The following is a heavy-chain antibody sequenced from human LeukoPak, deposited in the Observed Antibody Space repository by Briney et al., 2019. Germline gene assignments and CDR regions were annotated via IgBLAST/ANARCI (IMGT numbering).Heavy chain of an antibody. CDR2: ISRSGSTK. CDR1: GFTFSDYN. CDR3: ARDIPVRMHLWFGLDV. V-gene: IGHV3-11*04. Sequence: GGSLRLSCAASGFTFSDYNMRWIRQAPGKGLEWVSSISRSGSTKYYADSVKGRFTISRDNAKNSLYLQMNSLRAEDTAAYYCARDIPVRMHLWFGLDVWGRGTTVTVSS. D-gene: IGHD3-10*01. J-gene: IGHJ6*04.